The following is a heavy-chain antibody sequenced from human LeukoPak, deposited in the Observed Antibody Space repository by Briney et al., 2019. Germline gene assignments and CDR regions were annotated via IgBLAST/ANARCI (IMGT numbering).Heavy chain of an antibody. CDR1: GYSIGRANY. J-gene: IGHJ4*02. V-gene: IGHV4-38-2*02. Sequence: PSETPSLTCNVSGYSIGRANYWGWIRQPPGKGLEWIGSIYHSGSTYYNPSLKSRITISVDTSKNQFSLNLSSVTATDTAVYYCARIGAVSAHFFDYWGQGTLVTVSS. CDR3: ARIGAVSAHFFDY. CDR2: IYHSGST. D-gene: IGHD3-3*01.